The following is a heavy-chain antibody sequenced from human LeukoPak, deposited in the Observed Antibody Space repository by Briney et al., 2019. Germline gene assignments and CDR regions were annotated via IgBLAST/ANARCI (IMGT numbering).Heavy chain of an antibody. CDR2: VTGSGGST. J-gene: IGHJ5*02. CDR1: GFTFNNYA. Sequence: GGSLRLSCAASGFTFNNYAMSWVRQAPGKGLEWVSGVTGSGGSTYYVNSVKGRFTISRDNSKNTLYLQMNSLRAEDTAVYYCARGGSGPVAIPPPNWFDPWGQGTLVTVSS. V-gene: IGHV3-23*01. D-gene: IGHD2-15*01. CDR3: ARGGSGPVAIPPPNWFDP.